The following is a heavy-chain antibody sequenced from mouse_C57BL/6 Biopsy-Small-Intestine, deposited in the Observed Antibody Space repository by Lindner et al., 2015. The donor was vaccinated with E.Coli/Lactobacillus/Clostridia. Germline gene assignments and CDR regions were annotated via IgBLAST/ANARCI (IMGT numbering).Heavy chain of an antibody. CDR3: ARQLGLGAWFAY. Sequence: VQLQESGPELVKPGASVKMSCKASGYSFTGYNMHWVKQSHGKSLEWIGYIDPYNGATTYNQKFKGKATLTVDKSSSTAYMQLNSLTSEDSAVYYCARQLGLGAWFAYWGQGTLVTVPA. CDR1: GYSFTGYN. D-gene: IGHD3-1*01. V-gene: IGHV1S135*01. J-gene: IGHJ3*01. CDR2: IDPYNGAT.